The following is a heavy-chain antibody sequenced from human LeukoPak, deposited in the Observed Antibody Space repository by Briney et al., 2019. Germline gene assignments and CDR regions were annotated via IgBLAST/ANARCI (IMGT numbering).Heavy chain of an antibody. CDR2: IKSKTDGGTT. Sequence: GGSLRLSCAASGFTFSNAWMSWVRQAPGKGLEWVGRIKSKTDGGTTDYAAPVKGRFTISRDDSKNTLYLQMNSLKTEDTAVYYCTTVRWLDDYYSYYYMDVWGKGTTVTVSS. V-gene: IGHV3-15*01. D-gene: IGHD4-23*01. CDR1: GFTFSNAW. J-gene: IGHJ6*03. CDR3: TTVRWLDDYYSYYYMDV.